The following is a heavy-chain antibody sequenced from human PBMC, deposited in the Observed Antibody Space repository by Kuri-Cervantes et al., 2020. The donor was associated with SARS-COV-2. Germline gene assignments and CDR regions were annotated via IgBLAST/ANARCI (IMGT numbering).Heavy chain of an antibody. CDR1: GFTFSSYG. J-gene: IGHJ4*02. D-gene: IGHD3-3*01. CDR3: AKELLDFWSGSFDY. V-gene: IGHV3-30*02. CDR2: IRYDGSNK. Sequence: GRSLKISCAASGFTFSSYGMHWVRQAPGKGLEWVAFIRYDGSNKYYADSVKGRFTISRDNSKNTLYLQMNSLRAEDTAVYYCAKELLDFWSGSFDYWGQGTLVTVSS.